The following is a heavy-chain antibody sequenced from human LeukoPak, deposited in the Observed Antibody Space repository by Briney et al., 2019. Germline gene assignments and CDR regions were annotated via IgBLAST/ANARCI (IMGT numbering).Heavy chain of an antibody. V-gene: IGHV1-18*01. Sequence: ASVKVSCKASGYTFTSYGISWVRQAPGQGLEWMGRISAYNGNTNYAQKLQGRVTMTTDTSTSTAYMELRSLRSDDTAVYYCARVRSSGWYAEGFDYWGQGTLVTVSS. CDR2: ISAYNGNT. CDR1: GYTFTSYG. J-gene: IGHJ4*02. CDR3: ARVRSSGWYAEGFDY. D-gene: IGHD6-19*01.